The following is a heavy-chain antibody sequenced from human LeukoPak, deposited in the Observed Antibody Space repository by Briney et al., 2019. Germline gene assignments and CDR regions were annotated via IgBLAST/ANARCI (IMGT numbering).Heavy chain of an antibody. Sequence: GGSLRLSCAASGFTFSSYDMSWVRQAPGKGLEWVSGISDTGGSTYYADSVKGRFTISRDNYKNTLYLQMNSLRAEDTAVYYCAKSGNTLGPPYYYHYMDVWGKGTTVTISS. D-gene: IGHD3-16*01. CDR3: AKSGNTLGPPYYYHYMDV. J-gene: IGHJ6*03. V-gene: IGHV3-23*01. CDR2: ISDTGGST. CDR1: GFTFSSYD.